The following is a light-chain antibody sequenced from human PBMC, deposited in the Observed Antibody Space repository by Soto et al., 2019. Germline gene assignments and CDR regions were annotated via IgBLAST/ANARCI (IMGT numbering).Light chain of an antibody. V-gene: IGKV1-39*01. J-gene: IGKJ1*01. Sequence: DIQMTQSPFSLSASVGDRVTITCRASQSISNYLNWYQQKPGQAPKLLIYAASTLQSGVPSRFSGSGSGTDFTLTISSLQPEGFAAYFCQQTYSTPRTFGQGTKVEIK. CDR3: QQTYSTPRT. CDR1: QSISNY. CDR2: AAS.